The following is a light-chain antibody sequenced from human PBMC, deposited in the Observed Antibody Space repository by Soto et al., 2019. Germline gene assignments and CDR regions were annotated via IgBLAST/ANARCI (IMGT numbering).Light chain of an antibody. CDR2: GAS. CDR1: QSVTGSN. V-gene: IGKV3-20*01. Sequence: SVLTQSPGTLSLSPGDTFTLSCRASQSVTGSNLAWYQQKPGQAPRLLIYGASYRATGIADKLTGGGSGEEFGLTISRLEPGDYAVYFWKHDGCSQYTFGQGTKLGI. J-gene: IGKJ2*01. CDR3: KHDGCSQYT.